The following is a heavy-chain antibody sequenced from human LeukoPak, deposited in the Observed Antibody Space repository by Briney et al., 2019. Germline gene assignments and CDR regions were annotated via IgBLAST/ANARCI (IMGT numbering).Heavy chain of an antibody. J-gene: IGHJ4*02. D-gene: IGHD6-19*01. Sequence: AGGSLRLSCAASGFTFSSSAMHWVRQAPDKGLEWVAVISYDGSNKYYADSVKGRFTTSRDNSKNTLYLQMNSLRADDTAVYYCARDRDSSGWYEGFDYWAREPWSPSPQ. CDR1: GFTFSSSA. V-gene: IGHV3-30-3*01. CDR2: ISYDGSNK. CDR3: ARDRDSSGWYEGFDY.